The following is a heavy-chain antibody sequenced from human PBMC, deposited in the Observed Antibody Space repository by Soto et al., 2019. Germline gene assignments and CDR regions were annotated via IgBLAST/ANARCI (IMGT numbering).Heavy chain of an antibody. D-gene: IGHD3-3*01. Sequence: QVQLQESGPGLVKPSGTLSLTCAVSGGSISSSNWWSWVRQPPGKGLEWIWEIYHSGSTNYNPSLKSRVTISVDKSKNQFSLKLSSGTAADTAVYYCARDGPTDYDFWSGPPYYWGQGTLVTVSS. CDR1: GGSISSSNW. CDR2: IYHSGST. V-gene: IGHV4-4*02. J-gene: IGHJ4*02. CDR3: ARDGPTDYDFWSGPPYY.